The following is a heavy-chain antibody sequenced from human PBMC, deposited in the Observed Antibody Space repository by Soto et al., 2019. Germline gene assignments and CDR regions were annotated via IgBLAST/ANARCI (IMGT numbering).Heavy chain of an antibody. CDR3: ATDTSMEVRFLESSKLMDV. Sequence: GASVKVSCKVSGYTLTELSMHWVRQAPGKGLEWMGGFDPEDGETIYAQKFQGRVTMTEDTSTDTAYMELSSLRSEDTAVYYCATDTSMEVRFLESSKLMDVWGQGTTVTVSS. CDR1: GYTLTELS. J-gene: IGHJ6*02. V-gene: IGHV1-24*01. D-gene: IGHD3-3*01. CDR2: FDPEDGET.